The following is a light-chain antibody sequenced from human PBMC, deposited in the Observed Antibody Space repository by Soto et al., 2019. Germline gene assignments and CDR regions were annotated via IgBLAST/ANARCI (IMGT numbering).Light chain of an antibody. Sequence: EFVLTQSPGTLSLSPGERATLSCRASQSVSNSYVAWYQQKSGQAPRLLIYDTSSRVTGIPDRFSGSGSGTDFTLTISRLEPEDFAVYYCQQYGSSPWTFGQGTKVDIK. J-gene: IGKJ1*01. CDR1: QSVSNSY. V-gene: IGKV3-20*01. CDR3: QQYGSSPWT. CDR2: DTS.